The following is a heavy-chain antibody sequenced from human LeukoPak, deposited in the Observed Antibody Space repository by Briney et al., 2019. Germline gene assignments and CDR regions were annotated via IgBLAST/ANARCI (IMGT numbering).Heavy chain of an antibody. J-gene: IGHJ5*02. Sequence: ASVKVSCKASGYTFTSYGISWVRQAPGQGLEWMGWISAYNGNTNYAQKLQGRVTMTTDTSTSTAYMELRSLRSDDTAVYYCASKDTSGWYEEAWGQGSLVTVSS. CDR3: ASKDTSGWYEEA. V-gene: IGHV1-18*01. CDR2: ISAYNGNT. D-gene: IGHD6-19*01. CDR1: GYTFTSYG.